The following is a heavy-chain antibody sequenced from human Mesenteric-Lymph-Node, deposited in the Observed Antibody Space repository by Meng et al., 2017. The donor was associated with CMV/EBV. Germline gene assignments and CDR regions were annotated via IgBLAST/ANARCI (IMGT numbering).Heavy chain of an antibody. CDR2: IKQDGSAK. D-gene: IGHD2-2*01. V-gene: IGHV3-7*03. J-gene: IGHJ4*02. CDR3: ARTNGTSWYEAMDY. Sequence: GESLKISCAASGFTFSDFWMTWVRQAPGKGLEWVANIKQDGSAKYYVGSVKGRFTISRDNAKNALYLQMNSLRVEDTAVYYCARTNGTSWYEAMDYWGQGTLVTVSS. CDR1: GFTFSDFW.